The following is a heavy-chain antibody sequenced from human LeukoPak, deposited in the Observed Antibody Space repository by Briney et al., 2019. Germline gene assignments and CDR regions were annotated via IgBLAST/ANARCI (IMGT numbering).Heavy chain of an antibody. CDR3: ARYTYGNYYFDY. J-gene: IGHJ4*02. CDR1: GGSISSYY. D-gene: IGHD5-18*01. V-gene: IGHV4-4*07. CDR2: IYTSGST. Sequence: SETLSLTCTVSGGSISSYYWRWIRQPAGKGLEWIGRIYTSGSTNYNPSLKSRVTMSVDTSKNQFSLQLTSVTAADTAVYYCARYTYGNYYFDYWGQGTLVTVSS.